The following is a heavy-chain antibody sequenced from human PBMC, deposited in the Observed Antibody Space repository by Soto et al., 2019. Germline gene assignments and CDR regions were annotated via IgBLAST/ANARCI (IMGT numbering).Heavy chain of an antibody. CDR1: GLTFRREW. D-gene: IGHD1-26*01. Sequence: EEQLVESGGGLVQPGWSLRLSCAISGLTFRREWMNWVRQAPGKGLEWVAHVNQDGTQKYYVDSVKGRFTIFRDNAKNSLYLQMNSLRVEDTAVYYCSGGVGDAVWGQGTLVTVSS. CDR2: VNQDGTQK. V-gene: IGHV3-7*04. J-gene: IGHJ4*02. CDR3: SGGVGDAV.